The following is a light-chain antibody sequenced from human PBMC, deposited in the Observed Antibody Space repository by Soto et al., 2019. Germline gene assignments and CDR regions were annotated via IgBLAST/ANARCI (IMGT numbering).Light chain of an antibody. V-gene: IGLV2-8*01. Sequence: QSVLTQPPTASGSPGQSVTISCTGTSSDVGGYNFVPWYQQHPGKAPKLIIYEVTKRPSGVPDRFSGSKSGNTASLTVSGLQAEDEADYYCSSYSGANNYVFGTGTKVTV. CDR2: EVT. CDR1: SSDVGGYNF. CDR3: SSYSGANNYV. J-gene: IGLJ1*01.